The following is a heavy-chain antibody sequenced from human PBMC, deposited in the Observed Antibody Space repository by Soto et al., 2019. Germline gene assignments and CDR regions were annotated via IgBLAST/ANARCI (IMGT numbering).Heavy chain of an antibody. V-gene: IGHV5-51*01. CDR3: ARHTHNSTGYPGY. Sequence: PGESLKISCKGPGYSFTCDWIGLGRQMPGKGLEWMTCIYPSASDTRYSPSFHGQVTISADKSISTAYLQWSSLKASDTAMYYCARHTHNSTGYPGYWGQGTLVTVSS. CDR2: IYPSASDT. J-gene: IGHJ4*01. CDR1: GYSFTCDW. D-gene: IGHD3-22*01.